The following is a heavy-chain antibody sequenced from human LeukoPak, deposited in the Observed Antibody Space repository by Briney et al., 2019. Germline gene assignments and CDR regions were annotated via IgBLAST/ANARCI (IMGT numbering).Heavy chain of an antibody. Sequence: GGSLRLSCAASGFTFSSNDMHWVRHATGKGLEWVSVIGVAGDTYYTDSVKGRFTIARENARHSLYLQMNSLRAGDTAVYYCVRAAAYISGWYGIFDFWGQGTLVTVSS. J-gene: IGHJ4*02. D-gene: IGHD6-19*01. V-gene: IGHV3-13*01. CDR1: GFTFSSND. CDR3: VRAAAYISGWYGIFDF. CDR2: IGVAGDT.